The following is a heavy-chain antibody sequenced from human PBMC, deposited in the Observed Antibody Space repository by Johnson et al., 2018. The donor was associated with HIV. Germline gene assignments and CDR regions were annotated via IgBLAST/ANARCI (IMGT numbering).Heavy chain of an antibody. D-gene: IGHD6-13*01. Sequence: VQLVESGGGLAQPGGSLKVSCAASGFTFSSYWMSWVRQAPGKGLECVANIKQDGSEKYYVDSVKGRFTISRDNSKNTLYLQMNSLRAEDTAVYYCARERGRIAADAFDIWGQGTMVTVSS. J-gene: IGHJ3*02. CDR1: GFTFSSYW. CDR3: ARERGRIAADAFDI. V-gene: IGHV3-7*01. CDR2: IKQDGSEK.